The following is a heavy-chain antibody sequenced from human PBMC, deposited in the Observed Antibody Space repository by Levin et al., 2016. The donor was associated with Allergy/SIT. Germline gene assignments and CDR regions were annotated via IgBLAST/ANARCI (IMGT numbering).Heavy chain of an antibody. CDR2: IYHSGST. CDR1: GGSISSSNW. V-gene: IGHV4-4*02. CDR3: ARGHSGYVNLLDY. J-gene: IGHJ4*02. D-gene: IGHD5-12*01. Sequence: SETLSLTCAVSGGSISSSNWWSWVRQPPGKGLEWIGEIYHSGSTNYNPSLKSRVTISVDTSKNQFSLKLSSVTAADTAVYYCARGHSGYVNLLDYWGQGTLVTVSS.